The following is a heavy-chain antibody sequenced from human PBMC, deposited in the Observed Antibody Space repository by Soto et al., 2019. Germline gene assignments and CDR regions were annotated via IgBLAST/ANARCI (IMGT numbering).Heavy chain of an antibody. D-gene: IGHD3-3*02. CDR2: ISGSGGST. CDR3: AKAPAFTTYFDY. J-gene: IGHJ4*02. Sequence: EVQLLESGGGLVQPGGSLRLSCAASGFTFSSYAMSWVRQAPGKGLEWVSAISGSGGSTYYADSVKGRFTISRDNSENTLYLQMNSLRAEDTAVYYCAKAPAFTTYFDYWGQGTLVTVSS. CDR1: GFTFSSYA. V-gene: IGHV3-23*01.